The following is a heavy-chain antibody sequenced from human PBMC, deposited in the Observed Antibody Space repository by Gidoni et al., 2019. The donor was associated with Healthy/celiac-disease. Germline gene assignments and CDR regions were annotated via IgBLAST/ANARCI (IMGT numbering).Heavy chain of an antibody. CDR2: ISYDGSTK. V-gene: IGHV3-30*18. Sequence: APGKGLEWVAVISYDGSTKYYADSVKGRFTISRDNSKNTLYLQMNSLRAEATAVYDCAKGVAAAGTNTIDYWGQGTLVTVSS. D-gene: IGHD6-13*01. CDR3: AKGVAAAGTNTIDY. J-gene: IGHJ4*02.